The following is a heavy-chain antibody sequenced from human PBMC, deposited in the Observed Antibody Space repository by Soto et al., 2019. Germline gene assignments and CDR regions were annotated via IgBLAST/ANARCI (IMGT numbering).Heavy chain of an antibody. V-gene: IGHV3-64*01. CDR3: AREVGGYYYMDV. CDR1: GFTFCSYA. D-gene: IGHD2-15*01. J-gene: IGHJ6*03. CDR2: ISSNGGST. Sequence: GGSLRLSCAASGFTFCSYAMDWVRQAPGKGLEYVSAISSNGGSTYYANSAKGRFTISRDNSKNTLYLQMGSLRAEDMAVYYCAREVGGYYYMDVWGKGTTVTVSS.